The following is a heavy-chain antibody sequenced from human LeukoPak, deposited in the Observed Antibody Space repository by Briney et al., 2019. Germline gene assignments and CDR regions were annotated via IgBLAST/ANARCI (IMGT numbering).Heavy chain of an antibody. CDR2: ISSSSSTI. Sequence: GGSLRLSCAASGFTFSSYSMNWVRQAPGKGLEWVSYISSSSSTIYYADSVKGRFTISRDNAKNSLYLQMNSLRAEDTAVYYCARGGCSSTSCYNTMDAFDIWGQGTMVTVSS. CDR1: GFTFSSYS. J-gene: IGHJ3*02. CDR3: ARGGCSSTSCYNTMDAFDI. V-gene: IGHV3-48*01. D-gene: IGHD2-2*02.